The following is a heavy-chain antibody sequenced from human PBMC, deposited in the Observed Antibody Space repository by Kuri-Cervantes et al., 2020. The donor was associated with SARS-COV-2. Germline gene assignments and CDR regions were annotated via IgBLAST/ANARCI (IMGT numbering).Heavy chain of an antibody. V-gene: IGHV3-7*01. CDR2: IKQDGSEK. Sequence: GESLKISCAASGFTVSSNYMSWVRQAPGKGLEWVANIKQDGSEKYYVDSVKGRFTISRDNAKNSLYLQMNSLRAEDTAVYYCARDVNYGSGYGMDVWGQGTTVTVSS. D-gene: IGHD3-10*01. CDR3: ARDVNYGSGYGMDV. CDR1: GFTVSSNY. J-gene: IGHJ6*02.